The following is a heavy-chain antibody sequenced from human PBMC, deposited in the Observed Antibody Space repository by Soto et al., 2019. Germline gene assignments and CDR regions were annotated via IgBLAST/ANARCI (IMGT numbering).Heavy chain of an antibody. D-gene: IGHD2-15*01. CDR1: GGSISSYY. J-gene: IGHJ4*02. CDR3: ARGGGWTGIVVVVAAPYYFDY. V-gene: IGHV4-59*01. Sequence: SETLSLTCTVSGGSISSYYWSWIRQPPGKGLEWIGYIYYSGSTNYNPSLKSRVTISVDTSKNQFSLKLSSVTAADTAVYYCARGGGWTGIVVVVAAPYYFDYWGQGTLVTVSS. CDR2: IYYSGST.